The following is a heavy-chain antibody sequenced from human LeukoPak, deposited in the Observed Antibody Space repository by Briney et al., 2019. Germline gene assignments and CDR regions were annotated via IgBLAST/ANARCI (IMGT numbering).Heavy chain of an antibody. Sequence: SETLSLTCTVSGGSISSYYWSWIRQPPGKGLEWIGYIYYSGSTNYNPSLESRVTISVDTSKNQFSLKLSSVTAADTAVYYCARNALERDFWSGYTPAYYMDVWGKGTTVTVSS. CDR1: GGSISSYY. V-gene: IGHV4-59*08. CDR2: IYYSGST. CDR3: ARNALERDFWSGYTPAYYMDV. J-gene: IGHJ6*03. D-gene: IGHD3-3*01.